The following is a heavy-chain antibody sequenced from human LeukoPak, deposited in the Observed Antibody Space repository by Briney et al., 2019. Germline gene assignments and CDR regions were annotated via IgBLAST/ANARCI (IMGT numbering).Heavy chain of an antibody. Sequence: PGGSLRLSCAASGFTFSTYWMSWVRQAPGKGLEWVANIKEGGSEKNYADSVKGRFTISRDNAKNSLYLQMNSLRAEDTAVYYCARGYSCGCWGQGTLVIVSS. D-gene: IGHD5-18*01. CDR1: GFTFSTYW. V-gene: IGHV3-7*04. J-gene: IGHJ4*02. CDR2: IKEGGSEK. CDR3: ARGYSCGC.